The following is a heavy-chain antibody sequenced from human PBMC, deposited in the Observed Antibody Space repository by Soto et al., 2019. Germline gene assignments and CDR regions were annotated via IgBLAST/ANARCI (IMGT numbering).Heavy chain of an antibody. Sequence: QVQLVQSGAEVKKPGASVKVSCKASGYAFTSYDINWVRQATGQGLEWMGWMNPNSCNTGYAQKFQGRVTMTRITSIRTVYIQLSSLRSEDTAVYYCASSASGWYLYWGQGTLVTVSS. CDR2: MNPNSCNT. CDR1: GYAFTSYD. D-gene: IGHD6-19*01. CDR3: ASSASGWYLY. V-gene: IGHV1-8*01. J-gene: IGHJ4*02.